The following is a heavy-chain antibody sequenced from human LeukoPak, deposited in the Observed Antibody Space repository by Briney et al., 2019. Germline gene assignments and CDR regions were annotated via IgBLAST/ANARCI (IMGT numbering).Heavy chain of an antibody. J-gene: IGHJ5*02. V-gene: IGHV3-48*02. Sequence: PGGSLTLSCAASGFTFSSYSMNWVRQAPGKGLEWVAYISASSGAMYYAGSVKGRFTITRDDARNSLYLLMNSLRDEDSAVYYCARDAGSYTMGNWFDPWGQGTLVTVSS. D-gene: IGHD1-26*01. CDR1: GFTFSSYS. CDR2: ISASSGAM. CDR3: ARDAGSYTMGNWFDP.